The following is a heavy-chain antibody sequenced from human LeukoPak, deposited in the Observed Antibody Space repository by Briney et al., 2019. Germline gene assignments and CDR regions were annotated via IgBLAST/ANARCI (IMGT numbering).Heavy chain of an antibody. V-gene: IGHV4-34*01. J-gene: IGHJ6*03. CDR2: INHSGST. D-gene: IGHD3-10*01. CDR3: ARRARITMVRGVPWAGYYMDV. CDR1: GGSISSYY. Sequence: PSETLSLTCTVSGGSISSYYWSWIRQPPGKGLVWIGEINHSGSTNYNPSLKSRVTISVDTSKNQFSLKLSSVTAADTAVYYCARRARITMVRGVPWAGYYMDVWGKGTTVTISS.